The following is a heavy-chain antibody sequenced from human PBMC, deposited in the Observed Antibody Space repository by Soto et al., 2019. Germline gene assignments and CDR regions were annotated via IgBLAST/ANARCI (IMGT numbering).Heavy chain of an antibody. D-gene: IGHD1-26*01. Sequence: ASVKVSCKASGYTFTNFGISWVRQAPGQGLEWMGWISAYNGNTNYAQNFQGRVTMTTDTSTSTAYMELRSLRSDDTAVYYCARSGVWEPRDYWGQGTLVTVSS. CDR1: GYTFTNFG. CDR2: ISAYNGNT. V-gene: IGHV1-18*01. CDR3: ARSGVWEPRDY. J-gene: IGHJ4*02.